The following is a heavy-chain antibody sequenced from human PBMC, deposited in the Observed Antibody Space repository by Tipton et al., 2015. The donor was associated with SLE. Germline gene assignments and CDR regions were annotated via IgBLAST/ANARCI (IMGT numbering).Heavy chain of an antibody. V-gene: IGHV4-59*08. Sequence: LRLSCTVSGGSISSYYWSWIRQPPGKGLEWIGYIYYSGSTNYNPPLKSRVTISVDTSKNQFSLKLSSVTAADTAVYYCARQSYPGLVVYAHNWFDPWGQGTLVTVSS. D-gene: IGHD2-8*02. J-gene: IGHJ5*02. CDR2: IYYSGST. CDR1: GGSISSYY. CDR3: ARQSYPGLVVYAHNWFDP.